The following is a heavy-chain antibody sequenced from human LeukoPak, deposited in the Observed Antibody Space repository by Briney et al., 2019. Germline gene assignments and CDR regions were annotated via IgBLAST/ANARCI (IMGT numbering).Heavy chain of an antibody. V-gene: IGHV3-21*01. D-gene: IGHD3-10*01. CDR3: ARSMTVVGIIMAPGY. Sequence: KSGGSLRLSCAASGFTFSSYSVNWVRQAPGKGLEWVSSISTSSTSLYYADSVKGRFTISRDNAKNSLYLQMSSLRAEDTAVYYCARSMTVVGIIMAPGYWGQGSLVTVSS. CDR1: GFTFSSYS. J-gene: IGHJ4*02. CDR2: ISTSSTSL.